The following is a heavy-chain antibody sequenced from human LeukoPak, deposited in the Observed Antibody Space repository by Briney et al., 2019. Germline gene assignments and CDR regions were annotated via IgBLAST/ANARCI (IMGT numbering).Heavy chain of an antibody. CDR2: ISYDGSNK. V-gene: IGHV3-30*18. CDR3: AKDRDGAFDI. D-gene: IGHD3-10*01. CDR1: GFTFSSYG. J-gene: IGHJ3*02. Sequence: PGGSLRLSCAASGFTFSSYGMHWVRQAPGKGREWVAVISYDGSNKYYADSVKGRFTISRDNSKNTLYLQMNSLRAEDTAVYYCAKDRDGAFDIWGQGTMVTVSS.